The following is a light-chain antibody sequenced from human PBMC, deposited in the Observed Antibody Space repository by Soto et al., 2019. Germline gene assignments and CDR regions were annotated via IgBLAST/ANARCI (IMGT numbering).Light chain of an antibody. V-gene: IGLV1-40*01. Sequence: QSVLTQPPSVSGAPGQRVTISCTGSSSNIGAGFDVHWYQQFPRTAPKLLIYSNNNRPPGVPDRFSVSKSATSASLAITGLQAADEAHYYCQSYDSSLSAYVFGSGTNVTVL. J-gene: IGLJ6*01. CDR2: SNN. CDR3: QSYDSSLSAYV. CDR1: SSNIGAGFD.